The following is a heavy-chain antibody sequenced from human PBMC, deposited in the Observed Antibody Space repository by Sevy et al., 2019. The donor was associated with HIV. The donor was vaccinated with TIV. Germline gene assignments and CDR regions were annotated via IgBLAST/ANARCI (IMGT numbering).Heavy chain of an antibody. CDR2: IFHSGST. J-gene: IGHJ5*02. CDR3: ARTPSSYDSSGRYHPWFAP. CDR1: GYSISSGYY. D-gene: IGHD3-22*01. V-gene: IGHV4-38-2*01. Sequence: SETLSLTCAVSGYSISSGYYWGWIRQPPGKGLEWIGSIFHSGSTYYNPSLKSRVTISVDTSKNQFSLKLSSVTAADTAVYFCARTPSSYDSSGRYHPWFAPWGQGTGHRLL.